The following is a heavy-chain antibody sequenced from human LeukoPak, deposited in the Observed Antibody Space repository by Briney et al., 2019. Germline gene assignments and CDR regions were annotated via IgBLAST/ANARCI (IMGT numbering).Heavy chain of an antibody. J-gene: IGHJ6*02. CDR2: ISSDGSNK. Sequence: GGSLRLSCAASGFTFSNYGMYWVRQAPGKGLEWVAVISSDGSNKYYGDSVKGRFTISRDNSKDTLYLQMNSLRAEDTAVFYCAKDPIAVAGNNYYRMDVWGQGTTVTVSS. V-gene: IGHV3-30*18. CDR1: GFTFSNYG. D-gene: IGHD6-19*01. CDR3: AKDPIAVAGNNYYRMDV.